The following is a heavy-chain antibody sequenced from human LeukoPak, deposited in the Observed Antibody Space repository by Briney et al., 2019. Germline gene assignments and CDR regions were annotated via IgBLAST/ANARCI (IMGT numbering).Heavy chain of an antibody. V-gene: IGHV4-59*12. D-gene: IGHD6-13*01. CDR2: IYYSGST. CDR1: GGSISSYY. Sequence: PSETLSLTCTVSGGSISSYYWSWIRQPPGKGLEWIGYIYYSGSTNYNPALKSRVTMSVDTSKNQFSLKLSSVTAADTAVYYCARSDSSSWYLGSRPNDIWGQGTMVTVSS. CDR3: ARSDSSSWYLGSRPNDI. J-gene: IGHJ3*02.